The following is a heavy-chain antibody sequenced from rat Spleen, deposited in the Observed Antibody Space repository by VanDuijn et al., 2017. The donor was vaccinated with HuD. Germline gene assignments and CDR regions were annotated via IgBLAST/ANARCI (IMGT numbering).Heavy chain of an antibody. CDR3: ATDRGRGIRGTLYYVMDA. D-gene: IGHD4-3*01. CDR2: ISPSGGST. CDR1: GFTFSNYG. Sequence: EVQLVESGGGLVQPGRSMKLSCAASGFTFSNYGMHWIRQAPTKGLEWVASISPSGGSTHYRDSVKGRFTISRDNAKSTLSLQMDSLRSEDTATYYCATDRGRGIRGTLYYVMDAWGQGASVTVSS. J-gene: IGHJ4*01. V-gene: IGHV5-19*01.